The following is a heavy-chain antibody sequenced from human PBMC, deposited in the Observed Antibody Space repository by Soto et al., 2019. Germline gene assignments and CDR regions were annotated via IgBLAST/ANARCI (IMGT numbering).Heavy chain of an antibody. CDR2: ISGSGGST. J-gene: IGHJ4*02. V-gene: IGHV3-23*01. Sequence: GGSLRLSCAASGFTFSSYAMSWVRQAPGKGLEWVSAISGSGGSTYYADSVKGRFTISRDNSKNTLYLQMNSLRAEDTGVFYWAKGGGVLWWGPDGFNFDYWGQGTLVTVSS. CDR3: AKGGGVLWWGPDGFNFDY. CDR1: GFTFSSYA. D-gene: IGHD2-21*02.